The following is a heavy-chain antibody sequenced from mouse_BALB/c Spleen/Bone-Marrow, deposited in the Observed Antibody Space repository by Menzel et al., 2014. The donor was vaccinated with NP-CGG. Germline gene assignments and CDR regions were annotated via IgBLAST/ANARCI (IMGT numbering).Heavy chain of an antibody. CDR1: GFTFSSYY. CDR2: INSNGGST. CDR3: ARREYDYDVFAY. J-gene: IGHJ3*01. D-gene: IGHD2-4*01. V-gene: IGHV5-6-2*01. Sequence: EVMLVESGGGLVKLGGSLKLSCAASGFTFSSYYMSWVRQTPEKRLELVAAINSNGGSTYYPDTVKGRFTISRDNAENTLYLQMSSLKSEDTALYYCARREYDYDVFAYWGQGTLVTVSA.